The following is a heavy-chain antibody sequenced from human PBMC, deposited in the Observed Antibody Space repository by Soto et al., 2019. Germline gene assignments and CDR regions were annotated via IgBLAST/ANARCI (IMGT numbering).Heavy chain of an antibody. CDR1: GGTFSDYT. D-gene: IGHD1-1*01. CDR3: ARNGTLTGYSYGMDV. V-gene: IGHV1-69*01. CDR2: IIPIVDTA. J-gene: IGHJ6*02. Sequence: QVQLVQSGAELRKPGSSVKVSCKASGGTFSDYTINWVRQAPGQRLEWMGGIIPIVDTANYAEKFQGRVTITADESTSTSFMEVSSLRSEDTAVYYCARNGTLTGYSYGMDVWGQGTMVTVSS.